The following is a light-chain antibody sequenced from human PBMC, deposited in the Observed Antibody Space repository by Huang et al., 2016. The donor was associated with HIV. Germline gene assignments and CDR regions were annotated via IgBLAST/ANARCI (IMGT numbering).Light chain of an antibody. CDR1: KSVSNY. V-gene: IGKV3-11*01. CDR3: QQRRNWPLLT. CDR2: DAS. Sequence: EIVLTQSPATLSLSPGERATLSCRASKSVSNYLAWYQQKPGQAPRLLIYDASNRATGSPARFSGSGSGTDFTLTISSLEPEDFAVYYCQQRRNWPLLTFGGGTKVEIK. J-gene: IGKJ4*01.